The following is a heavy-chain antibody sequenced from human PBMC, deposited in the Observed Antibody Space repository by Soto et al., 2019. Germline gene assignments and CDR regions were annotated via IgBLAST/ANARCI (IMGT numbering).Heavy chain of an antibody. D-gene: IGHD1-26*01. CDR3: TVVGATGYYYYGMDV. V-gene: IGHV3-73*01. CDR2: IRSKANSYAT. J-gene: IGHJ6*02. CDR1: GFTFSGSA. Sequence: GGSLRLSCAASGFTFSGSAMHWVRQASGKGLEWVGRIRSKANSYATAYAASVKGRFTISRDDSKNTAYLQMNSLKTEDTAVYYCTVVGATGYYYYGMDVWGQGTTVTVSS.